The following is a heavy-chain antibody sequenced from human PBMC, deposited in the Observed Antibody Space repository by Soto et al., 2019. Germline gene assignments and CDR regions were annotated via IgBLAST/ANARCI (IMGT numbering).Heavy chain of an antibody. J-gene: IGHJ4*02. Sequence: VGSLRLSCAGSGFSFSDYYMSWIRQAPGKGLGWVSYISSSGDIIYYADSVKGRFTISRDNAKNSLYLQMNSLRAEDTAVYYCARDLGYYASDGYFDYWGQGTVVTVSS. V-gene: IGHV3-11*01. CDR3: ARDLGYYASDGYFDY. CDR1: GFSFSDYY. D-gene: IGHD3-22*01. CDR2: ISSSGDII.